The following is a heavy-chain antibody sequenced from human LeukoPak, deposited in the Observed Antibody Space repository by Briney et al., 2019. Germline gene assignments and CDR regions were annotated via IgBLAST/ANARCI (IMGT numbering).Heavy chain of an antibody. V-gene: IGHV4-4*07. J-gene: IGHJ2*01. D-gene: IGHD7-27*01. CDR1: GGSISSYY. CDR3: ARDQANWGSPDWYFDL. CDR2: IYTSGST. Sequence: SETLSHTCTVSGGSISSYYWSWIRQPAGKGLEWIGRIYTSGSTNYNPSLKSRVTMSVDTSKNQFSLKLSSVTAADTAVYYCARDQANWGSPDWYFDLWGRGTLVTVSS.